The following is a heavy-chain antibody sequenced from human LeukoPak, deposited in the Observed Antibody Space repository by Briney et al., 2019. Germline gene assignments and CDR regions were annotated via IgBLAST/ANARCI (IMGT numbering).Heavy chain of an antibody. CDR3: ARGVSDYSYFARYYFDY. Sequence: SETLSLTCAVYGGSFSGYYWSWIRQPPGKGLEWIGEINHSGSTNYNPSLKSRVTISVDTSKNQFSLKLSSVTAADTAVYYCARGVSDYSYFARYYFDYWGQGTLVTVSS. V-gene: IGHV4-34*01. CDR1: GGSFSGYY. CDR2: INHSGST. D-gene: IGHD4-11*01. J-gene: IGHJ4*02.